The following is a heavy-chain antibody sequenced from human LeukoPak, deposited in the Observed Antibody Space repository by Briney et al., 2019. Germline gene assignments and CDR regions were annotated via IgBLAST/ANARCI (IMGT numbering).Heavy chain of an antibody. CDR3: ARGVDCSGGSCYSESDYYFDY. CDR1: GGSISSHY. D-gene: IGHD2-15*01. CDR2: ISYSGST. J-gene: IGHJ4*02. V-gene: IGHV4-59*11. Sequence: SETLSLTCTVSGGSISSHYWSWIRQPPGKGLEWVGDISYSGSTNYNSSLKSRVTISVDTSKNQFSLKLSSVTAADTAVYYCARGVDCSGGSCYSESDYYFDYWGQGTLVTVSS.